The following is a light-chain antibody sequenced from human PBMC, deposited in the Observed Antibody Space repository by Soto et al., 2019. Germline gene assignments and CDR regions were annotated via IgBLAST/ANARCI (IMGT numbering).Light chain of an antibody. CDR1: QSVSNNY. Sequence: EILFTQSPGTLSLSPGERATLSCRASQSVSNNYLAWYQQKPGEAPRLLIYGASNRATGIPDRLSGSGSGTDFTLTIRRLEPEDSAVYYCQQYGSSGTFGQGTKVDI. CDR3: QQYGSSGT. CDR2: GAS. V-gene: IGKV3-20*01. J-gene: IGKJ1*01.